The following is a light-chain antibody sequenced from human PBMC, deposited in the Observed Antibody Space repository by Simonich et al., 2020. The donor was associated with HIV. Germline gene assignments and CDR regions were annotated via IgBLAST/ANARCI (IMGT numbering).Light chain of an antibody. V-gene: IGLV2-8*01. CDR3: SSYAGSNNWV. CDR1: SSDVCGYNY. Sequence: QSALTQPPSASGSPGQSVTISCTGTSSDVCGYNYVSWYQQPPGKAPKLMIYEVNKRPSGVPDRFSGSKSGNTASLTVSGLQAEDESDYYCSSYAGSNNWVFGGGTKVTIL. J-gene: IGLJ3*02. CDR2: EVN.